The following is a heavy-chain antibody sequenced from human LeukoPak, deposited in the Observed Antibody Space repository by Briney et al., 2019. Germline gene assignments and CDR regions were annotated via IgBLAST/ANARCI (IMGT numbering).Heavy chain of an antibody. V-gene: IGHV3-30*04. Sequence: GGSLRLSCAASGFTFSSYAMHWVRQAPGKGLEWVAVISYDGSNKYYADSVKGRFTISRDNSKNTLYLQMNSLRAEDTAVYYCARGEYSSSSDYYYYMDVWGKGTTVTVSS. CDR2: ISYDGSNK. CDR3: ARGEYSSSSDYYYYMDV. CDR1: GFTFSSYA. J-gene: IGHJ6*03. D-gene: IGHD6-6*01.